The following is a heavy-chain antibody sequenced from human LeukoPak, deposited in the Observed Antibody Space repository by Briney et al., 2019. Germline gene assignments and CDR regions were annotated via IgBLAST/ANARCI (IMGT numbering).Heavy chain of an antibody. CDR3: AREGVVPAALDY. Sequence: ASVKVSCKASGGTFSSYAISWVRQAPGQGLEWMGGIIPIFGTANYAQKFQGRVTITADESTSTACMELSSLRSEDTAVYYCAREGVVPAALDYWGQGTLVTVSS. CDR1: GGTFSSYA. CDR2: IIPIFGTA. V-gene: IGHV1-69*13. J-gene: IGHJ4*02. D-gene: IGHD2-2*01.